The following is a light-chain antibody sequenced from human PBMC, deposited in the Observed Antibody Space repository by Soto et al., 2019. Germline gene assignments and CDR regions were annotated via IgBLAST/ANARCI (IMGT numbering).Light chain of an antibody. CDR2: DAS. Sequence: DIQMTQSPSSLSASVGDTVTITCQASQPIGSHLNWYQQEPGKAPKLLIYDASNLEVGVPSRFSGSGSGTDFTFAISSLQPQDFATYYCQQYDLLPLSFGGGTKVDIK. J-gene: IGKJ4*01. CDR1: QPIGSH. V-gene: IGKV1-33*01. CDR3: QQYDLLPLS.